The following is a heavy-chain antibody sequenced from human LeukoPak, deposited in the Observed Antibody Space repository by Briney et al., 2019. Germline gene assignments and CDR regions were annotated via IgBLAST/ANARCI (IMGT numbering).Heavy chain of an antibody. CDR2: IYTSGST. Sequence: SETLSLTCTVSGGSISSGSYYWSWIRQHAGKGLEWIGRIYTSGSTNYNPSLKSRVTISVDTSKNQFSLKLSSVTAADTAVYYCARPRGKGYYDYWGQGTLVTVSS. V-gene: IGHV4-61*02. CDR1: GGSISSGSYY. D-gene: IGHD3-22*01. J-gene: IGHJ4*02. CDR3: ARPRGKGYYDY.